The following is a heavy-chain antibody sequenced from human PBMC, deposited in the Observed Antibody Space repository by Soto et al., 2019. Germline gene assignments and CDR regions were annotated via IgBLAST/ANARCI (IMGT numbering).Heavy chain of an antibody. Sequence: ASVKVSCKASGYTFTGYYMHWVRQAPGQGLEWMGWINPNSGGTNYEQKFQGRVTMTRDTSISTAYMELSRLRSDDTAVYYCARDPIRSYYDSSGYYYSGQGAVLTVSS. D-gene: IGHD3-22*01. CDR3: ARDPIRSYYDSSGYYY. CDR1: GYTFTGYY. J-gene: IGHJ4*02. V-gene: IGHV1-2*02. CDR2: INPNSGGT.